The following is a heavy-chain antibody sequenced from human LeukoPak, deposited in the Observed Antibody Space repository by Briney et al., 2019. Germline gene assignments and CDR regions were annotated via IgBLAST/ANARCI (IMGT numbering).Heavy chain of an antibody. CDR1: GGTFSSYA. V-gene: IGHV1-46*01. D-gene: IGHD1-14*01. J-gene: IGHJ4*02. CDR3: ARGPLPLRD. Sequence: ASVKVSCKASGGTFSSYAISWVRQAPGQGLEWMGIINPSGGSTSYAQKFQGRVTMTRDTSTSTVYMELSSLRSEDTAVYYCARGPLPLRDWGQGTLVTVSS. CDR2: INPSGGST.